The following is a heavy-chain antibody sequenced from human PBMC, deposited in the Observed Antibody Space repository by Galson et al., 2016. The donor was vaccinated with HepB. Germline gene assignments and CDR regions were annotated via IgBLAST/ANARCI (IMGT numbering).Heavy chain of an antibody. D-gene: IGHD3-10*01. V-gene: IGHV1-18*01. J-gene: IGHJ4*02. CDR2: MNPNNGDT. CDR3: ARDLIFAGTFDC. CDR1: GYTFSNFD. Sequence: SVKVSCKASGYTFSNFDVNWVRQAPGQGLEWMGWMNPNNGDTGHAQKLQGRVTMTTDTSTSTAYMELRSLRSDDTAVYYCARDLIFAGTFDCWGQGTLVTVSS.